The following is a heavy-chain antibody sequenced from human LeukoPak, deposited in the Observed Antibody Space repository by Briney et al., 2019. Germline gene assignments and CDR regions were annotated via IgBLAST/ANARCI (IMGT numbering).Heavy chain of an antibody. D-gene: IGHD3-22*01. Sequence: GGSLRLSCAASGFTFSSYSVNWVRQAPGKGLEWVSSISSSSSYIYYADSVKGRFTISRDNAKNSLYLQMNSLRAEDTAVYYCARDDGSYYYDSSGYYGLGYWGQGTLVTVSS. V-gene: IGHV3-21*01. CDR2: ISSSSSYI. CDR3: ARDDGSYYYDSSGYYGLGY. CDR1: GFTFSSYS. J-gene: IGHJ4*02.